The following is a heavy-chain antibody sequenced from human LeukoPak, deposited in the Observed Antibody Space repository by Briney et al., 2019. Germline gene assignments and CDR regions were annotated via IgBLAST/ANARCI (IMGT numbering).Heavy chain of an antibody. V-gene: IGHV3-23*01. D-gene: IGHD2-2*01. J-gene: IGHJ5*02. CDR2: ISGSGDST. CDR3: AKDRGGYCSSTSCYGEEFDP. CDR1: GFTFSSYG. Sequence: GGSLRLSCAASGFTFSSYGMSWVRQAPGKGLEWVSAISGSGDSTYYADSVKGRFTVSRDNSKNTLYLQMNSLRAEDTAVYYCAKDRGGYCSSTSCYGEEFDPWGQGTLVTVSS.